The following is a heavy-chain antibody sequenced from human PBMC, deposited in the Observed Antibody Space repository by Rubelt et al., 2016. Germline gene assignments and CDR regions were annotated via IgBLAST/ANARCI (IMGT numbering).Heavy chain of an antibody. D-gene: IGHD1-26*01. CDR3: ITGTVGATTVDNH. CDR1: GFTFSTYS. V-gene: IGHV3-15*07. Sequence: LRLSCAASGFTFSTYSMNWVRQAPGKGLEWVARIKSKTDGGTIDYTAPVKGRFTISRDDSIHTVFLQMNRLTTGDTAVYYCITGTVGATTVDNHWGQGTLVTVPS. CDR2: IKSKTDGGTI. J-gene: IGHJ4*02.